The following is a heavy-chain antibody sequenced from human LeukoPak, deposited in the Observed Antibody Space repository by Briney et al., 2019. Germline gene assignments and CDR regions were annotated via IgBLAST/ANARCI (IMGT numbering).Heavy chain of an antibody. CDR2: VSDSGGT. D-gene: IGHD6-19*01. Sequence: GGSLTLSCAASGFTVTNYAMTWVRQAPGKGLEWVSTVSDSGGTSYADSVRGRLTISRDKPKNTVFLQMNSLRAEDTAVYYCARPEYSSGWSGAFDIWGQGTVVTVSS. CDR1: GFTVTNYA. J-gene: IGHJ3*02. CDR3: ARPEYSSGWSGAFDI. V-gene: IGHV3-23*01.